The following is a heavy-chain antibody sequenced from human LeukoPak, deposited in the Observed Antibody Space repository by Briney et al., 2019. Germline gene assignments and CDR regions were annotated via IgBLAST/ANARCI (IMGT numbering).Heavy chain of an antibody. CDR1: GFTFTTYT. CDR2: INWNGGST. D-gene: IGHD4-17*01. CDR3: ARGSYGDPGSFDY. Sequence: GGSLRLSCAASGFTFTTYTMNWVRQAPGKGLEWVSGINWNGGSTGYADSVKGRFTISRDNAKNSLYLQMNSLRAEDTALYYCARGSYGDPGSFDYWGQGTLVTVSS. J-gene: IGHJ4*02. V-gene: IGHV3-20*04.